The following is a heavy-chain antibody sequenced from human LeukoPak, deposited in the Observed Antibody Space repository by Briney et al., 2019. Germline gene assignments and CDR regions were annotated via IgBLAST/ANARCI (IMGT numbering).Heavy chain of an antibody. D-gene: IGHD3-10*01. CDR2: IRYDGSNK. V-gene: IGHV3-30*02. CDR1: GFTFSSYG. Sequence: GGSLRLSCAASGFTFSSYGMHWIRQAPGKGLEWVAFIRYDGSNKYYADSVKGRFTISRDNSKNTLYLQMNSLRAEDTAVYYCAKDRYYGSGSPPAAWGQGTMVTVSS. J-gene: IGHJ3*01. CDR3: AKDRYYGSGSPPAA.